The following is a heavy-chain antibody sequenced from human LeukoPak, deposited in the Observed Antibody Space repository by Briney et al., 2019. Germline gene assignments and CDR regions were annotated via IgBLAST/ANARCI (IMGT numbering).Heavy chain of an antibody. CDR1: GGSLSTYY. V-gene: IGHV4-4*07. CDR2: MYTSGST. J-gene: IGHJ3*01. D-gene: IGHD6-19*01. CDR3: ARGVSVGGRAFGG. Sequence: DTLSLTCTLCGGSLSTYYWSWLPQSAGKGLEGLGRMYTSGSTNYNTSLKSRVTMSVDASKNQFSLKLSSVTAADTAVYYCARGVSVGGRAFGGWGHGTMVTVSS.